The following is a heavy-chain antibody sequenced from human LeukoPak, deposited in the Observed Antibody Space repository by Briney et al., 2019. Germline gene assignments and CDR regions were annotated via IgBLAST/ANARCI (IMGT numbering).Heavy chain of an antibody. J-gene: IGHJ4*02. Sequence: PGGSLRLSCAASGFTFRSFWMSWVRQAPGKGLEWVANIKQDGSEKYYVDSVRGRFTISRDNAKNSIYLQMNSLRVEDTAVYYCAKDIVGGGDDYWGQGTLVIVSS. D-gene: IGHD2-21*02. V-gene: IGHV3-7*01. CDR2: IKQDGSEK. CDR3: AKDIVGGGDDY. CDR1: GFTFRSFW.